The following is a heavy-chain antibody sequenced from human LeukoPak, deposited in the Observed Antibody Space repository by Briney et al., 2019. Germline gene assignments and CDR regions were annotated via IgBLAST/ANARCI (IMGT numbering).Heavy chain of an antibody. Sequence: SQTLSLTCTVSGVSISSGGYYWSWVRQHPGKVLEWIGYIYYSGSSYYNPSLKSRVTISVDTSKNQFSLNLTSVTAADTAVYYCARVKELYDSIGSYSCWFDLWGRGTLVTVSS. J-gene: IGHJ2*01. CDR2: IYYSGSS. D-gene: IGHD3-22*01. V-gene: IGHV4-31*03. CDR3: ARVKELYDSIGSYSCWFDL. CDR1: GVSISSGGYY.